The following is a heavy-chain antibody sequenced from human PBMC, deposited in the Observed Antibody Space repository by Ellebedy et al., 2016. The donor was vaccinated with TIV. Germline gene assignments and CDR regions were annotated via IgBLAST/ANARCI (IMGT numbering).Heavy chain of an antibody. CDR2: ITHIGST. J-gene: IGHJ4*02. V-gene: IGHV4-34*01. CDR3: ARGLARDY. Sequence: MPSETLSLTCAVYGGSFSGYYWSWIRHPPGKGLEWFGEITHIGSTNYNPSLKSRLTISVDTSKNQFSLNLISVTAADTAVYYCARGLARDYWGQGTLVTVSS. CDR1: GGSFSGYY.